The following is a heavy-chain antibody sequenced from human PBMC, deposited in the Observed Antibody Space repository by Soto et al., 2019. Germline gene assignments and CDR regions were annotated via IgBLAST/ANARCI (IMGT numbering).Heavy chain of an antibody. CDR3: ARDSCTNGVCYGDY. Sequence: QVQLVESGGGLVKPGGSLRLSCAASGFTFSDYYMSWIRQAPGKGLEWVSDISSSSSYTNYADSVKGRFTITRDNAKNSLYLQMNSLRAEDTAVYYCARDSCTNGVCYGDYWGQGTLVTVSS. CDR1: GFTFSDYY. V-gene: IGHV3-11*06. CDR2: ISSSSSYT. J-gene: IGHJ4*02. D-gene: IGHD2-8*01.